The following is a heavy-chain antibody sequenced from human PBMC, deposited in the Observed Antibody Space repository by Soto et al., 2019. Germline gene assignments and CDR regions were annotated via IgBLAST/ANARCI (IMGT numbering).Heavy chain of an antibody. J-gene: IGHJ4*02. CDR1: GGSIISSSYY. CDR2: IFYSGST. D-gene: IGHD1-26*01. CDR3: ARSYSGSYFDY. Sequence: LETLSLTCTVSGGSIISSSYYWGWIRQPPGKGLEWIGNIFYSGSTYYNPSLKSRVTISVDTSKNQFSLKLSSVTAADTAVYYCARSYSGSYFDYWGQGTLVTVSS. V-gene: IGHV4-39*01.